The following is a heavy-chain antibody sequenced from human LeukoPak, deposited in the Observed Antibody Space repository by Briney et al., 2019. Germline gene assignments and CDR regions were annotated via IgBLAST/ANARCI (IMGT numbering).Heavy chain of an antibody. CDR3: ARHKSPSWFGVVSTSNAFDI. CDR2: IYYSGST. CDR1: GGSISSYY. Sequence: PSETLSLTCTVSGGSISSYYWSWIRQPPGKGLEWIGYIYYSGSTNYNPSLKSRVTISVDTSKNQFSLKLSSVTAADTAVYYCARHKSPSWFGVVSTSNAFDIWGQGTMVTVSS. V-gene: IGHV4-59*08. J-gene: IGHJ3*02. D-gene: IGHD3-3*01.